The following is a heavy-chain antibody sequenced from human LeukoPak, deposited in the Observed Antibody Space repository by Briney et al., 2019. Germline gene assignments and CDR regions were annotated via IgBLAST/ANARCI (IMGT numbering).Heavy chain of an antibody. CDR3: ARDRGY. J-gene: IGHJ4*02. CDR1: GFTFGSYS. Sequence: GGSLRLSCAASGFTFGSYSMNWVRQAPGKGLEWVSSISSRSSYIYYADSVKGRFTISRDNAKNSLYLQMPSLRAEDTAVYYCARDRGYWGERTLVTVSS. V-gene: IGHV3-21*01. CDR2: ISSRSSYI.